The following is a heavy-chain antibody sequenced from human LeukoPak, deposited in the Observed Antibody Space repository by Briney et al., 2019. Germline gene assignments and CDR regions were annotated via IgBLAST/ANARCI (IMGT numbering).Heavy chain of an antibody. CDR2: ISAGNGNT. V-gene: IGHV1-3*01. D-gene: IGHD1-26*01. CDR3: ARDSGSGSNDY. CDR1: GYTFTSYA. J-gene: IGHJ4*02. Sequence: ASVKVSCKASGYTFTSYAIHWVRQAPGQRLEWMGWISAGNGNTKYSQNFQGRVTFISNTSATTAFMELSSLRSEDAAVYYCARDSGSGSNDYWGQGTLVTVSS.